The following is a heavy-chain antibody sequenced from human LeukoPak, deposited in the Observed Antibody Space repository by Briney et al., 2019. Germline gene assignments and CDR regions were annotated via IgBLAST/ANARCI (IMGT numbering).Heavy chain of an antibody. CDR3: ARTITGYNWFDP. CDR1: GGSISSGDYY. CDR2: IYYCGST. V-gene: IGHV4-30-4*08. D-gene: IGHD3-10*01. J-gene: IGHJ5*02. Sequence: TLSLTCTVSGGSISSGDYYWSWIRQPPGKGLEWIGYIYYCGSTYYNPSLKSRVTISVDTSKNQFSLKLSSVTAADTAVYYCARTITGYNWFDPWGQGTLVTVSS.